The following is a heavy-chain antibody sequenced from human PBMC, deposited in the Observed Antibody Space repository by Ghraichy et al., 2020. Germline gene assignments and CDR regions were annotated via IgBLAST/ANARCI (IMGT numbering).Heavy chain of an antibody. Sequence: GGSLRLSCAASGFTFRNAWMSWVRQAPGKGLEWVGRLKSITDGGTIDYAAPVNGRFTISRDDSKNTLYLKMNSLKTEDTAWSFCSRGAPVAAYLFDGCGQGTLVIVSS. J-gene: IGHJ4*02. V-gene: IGHV3-15*01. CDR2: LKSITDGGTI. D-gene: IGHD6-19*01. CDR1: GFTFRNAW. CDR3: SRGAPVAAYLFDG.